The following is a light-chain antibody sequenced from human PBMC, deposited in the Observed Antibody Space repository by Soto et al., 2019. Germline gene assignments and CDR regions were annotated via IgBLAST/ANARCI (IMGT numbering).Light chain of an antibody. Sequence: EIVLTQSPGTLSLSPGERSTLSCRASQSVSNNYLAWYQQKPGQAPRLLIYGASTRATGIPARFSGSGSGTEFTLTISSLQSEDFAVYYCQQYNKWPPTFGQGTKVDIK. J-gene: IGKJ1*01. CDR3: QQYNKWPPT. V-gene: IGKV3-15*01. CDR2: GAS. CDR1: QSVSNN.